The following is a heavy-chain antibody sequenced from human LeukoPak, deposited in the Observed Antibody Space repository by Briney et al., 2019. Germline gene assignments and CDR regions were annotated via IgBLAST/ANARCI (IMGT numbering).Heavy chain of an antibody. CDR3: ARDTRNYYDSSGYAFDI. CDR1: GGSFSSYY. CDR2: IYTSGST. D-gene: IGHD3-22*01. Sequence: SETLSLTCAVYGGSFSSYYWSWIRQPAGKGLEWIGRIYTSGSTNYNPSLKSRVTISVDTSKNQFSLKLSSVTAADTAVYYCARDTRNYYDSSGYAFDIWGQGTMVTVSS. J-gene: IGHJ3*02. V-gene: IGHV4-4*07.